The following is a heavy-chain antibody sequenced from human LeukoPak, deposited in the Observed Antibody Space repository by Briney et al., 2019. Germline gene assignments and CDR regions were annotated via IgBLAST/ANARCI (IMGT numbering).Heavy chain of an antibody. CDR1: GFTFSGYW. D-gene: IGHD6-6*01. CDR2: INSDGSEG. V-gene: IGHV3-7*03. CDR3: ARSSYSSSSSV. J-gene: IGHJ3*01. Sequence: GGSLRLSCAVSGFTFSGYWMSWSRQAPGKGLEWVASINSDGSEGYYADVVKGRFTISRDNAKNSLYLQINSLRAEDTAVYYCARSSYSSSSSVWGQGTMVTVSS.